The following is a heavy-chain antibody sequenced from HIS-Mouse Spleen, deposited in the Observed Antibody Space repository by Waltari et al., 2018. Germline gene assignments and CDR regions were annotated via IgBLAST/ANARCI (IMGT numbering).Heavy chain of an antibody. CDR1: GGSFSGYY. D-gene: IGHD1-26*01. V-gene: IGHV4-34*01. J-gene: IGHJ4*02. CDR3: ASHLIVGATSFDY. CDR2: INHSGST. Sequence: VQLQQWGPGLVKPSETLSLTCAACGGSFSGYYCRWLRQPPGKGLEWIGEINHSGSTNYNPSLKSRVTISVDTSKNQFSLKLSSVTAADTAVYYCASHLIVGATSFDYWGQGTLVTVSS.